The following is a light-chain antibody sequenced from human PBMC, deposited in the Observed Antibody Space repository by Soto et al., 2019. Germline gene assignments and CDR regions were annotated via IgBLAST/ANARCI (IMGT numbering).Light chain of an antibody. J-gene: IGKJ1*01. V-gene: IGKV3-15*01. Sequence: EIVMTQSPATLSVSPGERVTLSCRASQSVSINVAWYQQKPDQPPRLLIHGASSRATDFPARFSGSGSGTEFTLTISSLQSEDSAVYYCQQYKIWPPWTFGQGTKVDIK. CDR2: GAS. CDR3: QQYKIWPPWT. CDR1: QSVSIN.